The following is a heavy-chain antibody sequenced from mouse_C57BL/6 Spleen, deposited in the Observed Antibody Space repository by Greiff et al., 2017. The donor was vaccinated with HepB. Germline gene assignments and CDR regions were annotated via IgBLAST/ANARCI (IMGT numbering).Heavy chain of an antibody. CDR3: ARDGYYFFAY. V-gene: IGHV5-4*01. CDR2: ISDGGSYT. J-gene: IGHJ3*01. CDR1: GFTFSSYA. D-gene: IGHD2-3*01. Sequence: EVKVVESGGGLVTPGGSLKLSCAASGFTFSSYAMSWVRQTPGKRLEWVGTISDGGSYTYYPDNVKGRFTISRDNAKNNLYLQMSQLKSEDTAMYYCARDGYYFFAYWGQGTLVTVSA.